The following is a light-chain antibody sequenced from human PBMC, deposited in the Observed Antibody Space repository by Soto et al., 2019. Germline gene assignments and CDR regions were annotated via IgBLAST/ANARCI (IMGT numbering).Light chain of an antibody. CDR2: AAS. V-gene: IGKV1-39*01. CDR3: QQSYSTPQS. CDR1: QSISSY. Sequence: DIQMTQSPSSLSATVGDRVTITCRASQSISSYLNWYQQKPGKAPKLLIYAASSLESGVPSRFSGSGSGTAFTLTISSLQPEDFATYYCQQSYSTPQSFGPGTKLDLK. J-gene: IGKJ3*01.